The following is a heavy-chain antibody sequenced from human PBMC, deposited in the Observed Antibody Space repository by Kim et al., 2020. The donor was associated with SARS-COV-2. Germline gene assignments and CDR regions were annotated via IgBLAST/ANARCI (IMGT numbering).Heavy chain of an antibody. CDR2: IYYSGST. Sequence: SETLSLICTVSGGSISSSSYYWGWIRQPPGKGLEWIGSIYYSGSTYYNPSLKSRVTISVDTSKNQFSLKLSSVTAADTAVYYCARHSLRFLEWANWFDPWGQGTLATVSS. CDR1: GGSISSSSYY. V-gene: IGHV4-39*01. CDR3: ARHSLRFLEWANWFDP. D-gene: IGHD3-3*01. J-gene: IGHJ5*02.